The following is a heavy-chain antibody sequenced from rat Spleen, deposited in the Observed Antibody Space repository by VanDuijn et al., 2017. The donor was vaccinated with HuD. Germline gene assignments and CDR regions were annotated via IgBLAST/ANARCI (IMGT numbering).Heavy chain of an antibody. V-gene: IGHV5S13*01. D-gene: IGHD1-11*01. CDR1: GFSYSNYV. CDR3: ARHRNYGGYTDY. CDR2: IGTGGGNT. J-gene: IGHJ2*01. Sequence: EVQLVESGGGLVQPGRSLKLSCAVSGFSYSNYVMAWVRQAPTKGLEWVASIGTGGGNTYYRDSVKGRFTISRDNVKNTLYLQMDSLRSEDTANYYCARHRNYGGYTDYWGQGVMVTVSS.